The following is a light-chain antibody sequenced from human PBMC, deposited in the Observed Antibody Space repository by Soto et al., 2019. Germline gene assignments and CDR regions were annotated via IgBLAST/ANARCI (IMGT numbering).Light chain of an antibody. J-gene: IGLJ2*01. Sequence: QAVVTQPPSVSGAPGQRVTISFTGSSSNIGAGYDVHWYQQLPGTAPKLLIYGNSNRPSGVPDRFSGSKSGTSASLAITGLQAEDEADYYCQSYDSSLGVVFGGGTKLTVL. CDR1: SSNIGAGYD. CDR3: QSYDSSLGVV. CDR2: GNS. V-gene: IGLV1-40*01.